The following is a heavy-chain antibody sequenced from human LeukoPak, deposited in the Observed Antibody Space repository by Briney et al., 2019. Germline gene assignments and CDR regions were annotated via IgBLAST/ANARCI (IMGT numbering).Heavy chain of an antibody. CDR1: GFTFSSYS. D-gene: IGHD6-19*01. CDR2: ISSSSSYI. V-gene: IGHV3-21*01. Sequence: KTGESLRLSCAASGFTFSSYSMNWVRQAPGKGLEWVSSISSSSSYIYYADSVKGRFTISRDNAKNSLYLQMNSLRAEDTAVYYCARPSHIEQWPTAEYFQHWGQGTLVTVSS. CDR3: ARPSHIEQWPTAEYFQH. J-gene: IGHJ1*01.